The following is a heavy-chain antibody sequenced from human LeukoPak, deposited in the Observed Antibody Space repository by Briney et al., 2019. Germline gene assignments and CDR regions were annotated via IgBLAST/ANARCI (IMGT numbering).Heavy chain of an antibody. J-gene: IGHJ4*01. CDR1: GGSISSRSYY. CDR2: VHSSGSI. Sequence: KSSETLSLTCTVSGGSISSRSYYWGWIRQPPGKGLEWIGNVHSSGSIYYNPSLKSRVTISVDTSNNQFSLKLNSVTTADTAVYYCARHQSDSGYGTSRGNFDYWGQGTLVTVSS. CDR3: ARHQSDSGYGTSRGNFDY. V-gene: IGHV4-39*01. D-gene: IGHD5-12*01.